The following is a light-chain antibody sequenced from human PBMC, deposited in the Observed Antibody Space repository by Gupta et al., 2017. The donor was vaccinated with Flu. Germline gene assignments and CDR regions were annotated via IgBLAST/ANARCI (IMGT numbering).Light chain of an antibody. CDR3: AAWDDSLNTYV. J-gene: IGLJ1*01. CDR1: SSNIGNYA. Sequence: QSVLTQPPSASGTPGQRVSISCSGTSSNIGNYAVTWFQQLPGAAPKLLIYRNNERPSRVPDRFSGSKSGTSASLAFXGXQSEDEXDYYCAAWDDSLNTYVFGSGTRVTVL. V-gene: IGLV1-44*01. CDR2: RNN.